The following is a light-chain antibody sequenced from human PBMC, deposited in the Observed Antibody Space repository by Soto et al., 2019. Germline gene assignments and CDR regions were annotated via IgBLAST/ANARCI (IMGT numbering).Light chain of an antibody. J-gene: IGKJ5*01. Sequence: DIQMTQSPSSLSASVGDRVTISCQASQDITNYLNWYQQRPGKAPKLLIYDASNLETGVPSRFSGSGSGTDFTFTINSLQPEDIATYFCQQYDNVPITFGQGTRLEI. CDR1: QDITNY. CDR2: DAS. V-gene: IGKV1-33*01. CDR3: QQYDNVPIT.